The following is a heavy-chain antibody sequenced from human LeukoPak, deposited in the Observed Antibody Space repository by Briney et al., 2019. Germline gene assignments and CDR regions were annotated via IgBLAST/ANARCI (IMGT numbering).Heavy chain of an antibody. V-gene: IGHV1-46*01. CDR2: INPSGGST. CDR3: ARDHDKNIVVVPAARGWFDP. Sequence: ASVKVSCKASGYTFTSYYMHWVRQAPGQGLEWMGIINPSGGSTSYAQKFQGRVTMTRDTSTSTVYMELSSLRSEDTAVYYCARDHDKNIVVVPAARGWFDPWGQGTLVTVSS. D-gene: IGHD2-2*01. J-gene: IGHJ5*02. CDR1: GYTFTSYY.